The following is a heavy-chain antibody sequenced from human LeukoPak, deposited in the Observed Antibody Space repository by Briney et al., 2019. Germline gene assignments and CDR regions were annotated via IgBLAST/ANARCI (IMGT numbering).Heavy chain of an antibody. D-gene: IGHD6-25*01. J-gene: IGHJ4*02. CDR3: ASRGHRIAAGGYFDY. V-gene: IGHV4-39*01. Sequence: PSETLSLTCTVSGGSISSSSYYWGWIRQPPGKGLEWIGSIYYSGSTYYNPSLKSRVTISVDTSKNQFSLKLSSVTAADTAVYYCASRGHRIAAGGYFDYWGQGTLVTVSS. CDR2: IYYSGST. CDR1: GGSISSSSYY.